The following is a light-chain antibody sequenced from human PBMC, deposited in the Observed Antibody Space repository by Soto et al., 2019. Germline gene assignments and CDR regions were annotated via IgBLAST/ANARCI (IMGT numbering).Light chain of an antibody. CDR3: APFGGSYIYS. V-gene: IGLV2-8*01. CDR2: EVS. J-gene: IGLJ1*01. CDR1: STDVGGYNY. Sequence: QSVLTQPPSAAGSPGQSVTISCTGTSTDVGGYNYVSWYQQYPGKAPKLMIYEVSKRPSGVPDRFSGSKSGNTASLTVSGPQPEDEANYSGAPFGGSYIYSFGLGPKFPV.